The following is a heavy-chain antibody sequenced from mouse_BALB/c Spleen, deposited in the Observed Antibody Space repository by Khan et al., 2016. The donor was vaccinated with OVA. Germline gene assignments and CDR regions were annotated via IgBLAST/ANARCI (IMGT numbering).Heavy chain of an antibody. CDR2: MEPETGDT. D-gene: IGHD2-4*01. CDR3: NPLLITPPWCAS. V-gene: IGHV14-4*02. J-gene: IGHJ3*01. Sequence: VQLKQSGAELVRSGASVKLSCTASGFNIKDYYMHWVKQRPEQGLEWIGWMEPETGDTEYARKGQGKATMTADTSSNSAYRKISSLTSADRGVCFCNPLLITPPWCASSGQASLGTLSP. CDR1: GFNIKDYY.